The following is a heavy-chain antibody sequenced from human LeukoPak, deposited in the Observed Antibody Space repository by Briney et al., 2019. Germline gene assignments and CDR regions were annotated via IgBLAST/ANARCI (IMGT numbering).Heavy chain of an antibody. CDR3: ARVQSYDSSGYYPYDAFDI. D-gene: IGHD3-22*01. CDR2: ISSSSSYI. Sequence: GGSLRLSCAASGFTFSSYSMNWVRQAPGKWLEWVSSISSSSSYIYYADSVKGRFTISRDNAKNSLYLQMNSLRAEDTAVYYCARVQSYDSSGYYPYDAFDIWGQGTMVTVSS. V-gene: IGHV3-21*01. CDR1: GFTFSSYS. J-gene: IGHJ3*02.